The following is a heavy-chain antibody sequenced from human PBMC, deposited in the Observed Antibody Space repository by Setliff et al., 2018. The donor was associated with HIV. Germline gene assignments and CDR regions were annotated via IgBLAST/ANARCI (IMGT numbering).Heavy chain of an antibody. V-gene: IGHV1-24*01. CDR2: FDPEDGKT. CDR3: ATRVSSNWYTDWCDP. CDR1: GYTLPELS. D-gene: IGHD6-13*01. Sequence: ASVKVSCKVSGYTLPELSMHWVRQPPGKGLEWMGGFDPEDGKTINAQKFQGRVTMTEDTSTDTAYMELSSLGSEDTAVYFCATRVSSNWYTDWCDPWGQGTLVT. J-gene: IGHJ5*02.